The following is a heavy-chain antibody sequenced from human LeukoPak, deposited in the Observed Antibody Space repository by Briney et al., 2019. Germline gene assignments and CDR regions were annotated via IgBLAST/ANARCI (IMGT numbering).Heavy chain of an antibody. Sequence: SETLSLTCTVSGGSISSSSYYWGWIRQPRGKGLEWVGSIYYSGSTYYNPSLKGRVTISVDTSKNQFSLKLSSVTAADTAVYYCARLRWIQLWTDIDYWGQGTLVTVSS. CDR2: IYYSGST. CDR1: GGSISSSSYY. D-gene: IGHD5-18*01. CDR3: ARLRWIQLWTDIDY. V-gene: IGHV4-39*01. J-gene: IGHJ4*02.